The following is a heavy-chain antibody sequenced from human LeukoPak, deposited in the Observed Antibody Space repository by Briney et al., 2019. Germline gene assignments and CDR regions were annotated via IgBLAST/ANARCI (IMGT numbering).Heavy chain of an antibody. J-gene: IGHJ4*02. CDR1: GFTFSSYG. Sequence: GGSLRLSCAASGFTFSSYGMHWVRQAPGKGLEWVAVISYDGSNKYYADSVKGRFTISRDNSKNTLYLQMNSLRAEDTAVYYCAKEGYGDYAPFDYWGQGTLVTVSS. CDR3: AKEGYGDYAPFDY. CDR2: ISYDGSNK. D-gene: IGHD4-17*01. V-gene: IGHV3-30*18.